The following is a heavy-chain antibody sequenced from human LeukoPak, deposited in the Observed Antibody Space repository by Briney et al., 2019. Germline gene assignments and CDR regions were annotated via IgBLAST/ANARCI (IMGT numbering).Heavy chain of an antibody. Sequence: PGGSLRLSCAASGFTFSSYAMHWVRQAPGKGLEWVAVISYDGSNKYYADSVKGRFTISRDNSKNTLYLQMNSLRAEDTAVYYCARGSGAYSSGWYGSLEDYWGQGTLVTVSS. CDR2: ISYDGSNK. V-gene: IGHV3-30*04. CDR1: GFTFSSYA. CDR3: ARGSGAYSSGWYGSLEDY. J-gene: IGHJ4*02. D-gene: IGHD6-19*01.